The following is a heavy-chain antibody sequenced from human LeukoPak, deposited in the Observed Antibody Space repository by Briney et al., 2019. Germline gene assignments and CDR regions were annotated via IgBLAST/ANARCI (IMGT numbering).Heavy chain of an antibody. CDR1: GYTLTELS. V-gene: IGHV1-2*02. CDR2: INPNSGGT. J-gene: IGHJ6*02. D-gene: IGHD2-2*01. CDR3: ARACSSTSCYDDYYGMDV. Sequence: ASVKVSCKVSGYTLTELSMHWVRQAPGQGLGWMGWINPNSGGTNYAQKFQGRVTMTRDTSISTAYMELSRLRSDDTAVYYCARACSSTSCYDDYYGMDVWGQGTTVTVSS.